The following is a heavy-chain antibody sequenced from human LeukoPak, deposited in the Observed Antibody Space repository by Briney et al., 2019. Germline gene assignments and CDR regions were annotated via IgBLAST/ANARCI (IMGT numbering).Heavy chain of an antibody. CDR1: GFTFSDYY. Sequence: GGSLRLSCAASGFTFSDYYMSWIRQAPGKGLEWVSYISSSGSTIYYADSVKGRFTISRDNSKNTLYLQMNSLRAEDTAVYYCARGGIAAAGIAFDIWGQGTMVTVSS. V-gene: IGHV3-11*01. J-gene: IGHJ3*02. D-gene: IGHD6-13*01. CDR2: ISSSGSTI. CDR3: ARGGIAAAGIAFDI.